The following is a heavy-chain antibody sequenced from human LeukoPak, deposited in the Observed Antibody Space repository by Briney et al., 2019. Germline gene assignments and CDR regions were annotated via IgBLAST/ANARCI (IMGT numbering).Heavy chain of an antibody. Sequence: GASVKVPCKASGYTFTSYDINWVRQATGQGLEWMGWMNPNSGNTGYAQKFQGRVTMTRNTSISTAYMELSSLRSEDTAVYYCARVGSSSWYVSFYYYYGMDVWGQGTTVTVSS. CDR3: ARVGSSSWYVSFYYYYGMDV. D-gene: IGHD6-13*01. CDR2: MNPNSGNT. CDR1: GYTFTSYD. V-gene: IGHV1-8*01. J-gene: IGHJ6*02.